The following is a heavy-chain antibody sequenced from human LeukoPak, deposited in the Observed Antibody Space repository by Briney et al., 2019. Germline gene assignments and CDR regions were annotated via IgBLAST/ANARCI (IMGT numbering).Heavy chain of an antibody. CDR1: GFTFRSYA. J-gene: IGHJ5*02. CDR2: ISGSGGST. V-gene: IGHV3-23*01. Sequence: GGSLRLSCAASGFTFRSYAMSWVRQAPGKGLEWVSAISGSGGSTYYADSVKGRFTISRDNSKNTLYLQMNSLRAEDTAVYYCAKDRFTCSGGTCYANWFDPWGQGTLVTVSS. CDR3: AKDRFTCSGGTCYANWFDP. D-gene: IGHD2-15*01.